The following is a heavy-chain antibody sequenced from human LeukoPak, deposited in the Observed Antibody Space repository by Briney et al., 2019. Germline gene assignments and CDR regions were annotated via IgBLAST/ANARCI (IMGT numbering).Heavy chain of an antibody. CDR3: ARDVPIFGVVIIRYYYYGMDV. CDR2: ISWDGGST. D-gene: IGHD3-3*01. CDR1: GFTFDDYT. J-gene: IGHJ6*02. Sequence: GGSLRLSCAASGFTFDDYTMHWVRQAPGKGLEWVSLISWDGGSTYYADSVKGRFTISRDNAKNSLYLQMNSLRAEDTAVYYCARDVPIFGVVIIRYYYYGMDVWGQGTTVTVSS. V-gene: IGHV3-43*01.